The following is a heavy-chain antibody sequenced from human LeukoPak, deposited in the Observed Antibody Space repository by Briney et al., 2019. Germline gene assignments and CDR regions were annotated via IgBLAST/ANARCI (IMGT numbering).Heavy chain of an antibody. CDR1: GFTFSSYE. Sequence: PGGSLRLSCAASGFTFSSYEMNWVRQAPGKGLEWVSYISSSGSTIYYADSVEGRFTISRDNAKNSLYLQMNSLRAEDAAVYYCARVSGYTPEIDYWGQGTLVTVSS. D-gene: IGHD5-18*01. CDR3: ARVSGYTPEIDY. J-gene: IGHJ4*02. V-gene: IGHV3-48*03. CDR2: ISSSGSTI.